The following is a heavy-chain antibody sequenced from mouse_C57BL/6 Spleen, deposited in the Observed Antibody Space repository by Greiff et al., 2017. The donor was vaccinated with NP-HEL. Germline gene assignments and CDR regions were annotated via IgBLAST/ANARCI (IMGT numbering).Heavy chain of an antibody. CDR3: ARESVYDYDDYFDY. J-gene: IGHJ2*01. CDR2: ISYDGSN. V-gene: IGHV3-6*01. CDR1: GYSITSGYY. D-gene: IGHD2-4*01. Sequence: EVKLMESGPGLVKPSQSLSLTCSVTGYSITSGYYWNWIRQFPGNKLEWMGYISYDGSNNYNPSLKNRISITRDTSKNQFFLKLNSVTTEDTATYYCARESVYDYDDYFDYWGQGTTLTVSS.